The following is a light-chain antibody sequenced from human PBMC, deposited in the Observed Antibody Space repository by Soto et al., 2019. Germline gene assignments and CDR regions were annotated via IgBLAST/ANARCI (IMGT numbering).Light chain of an antibody. Sequence: QSALTQPASVSGSPGQSITISCTGTSSDVGSYNLVSWYQHHPGKAPKLMIYEGSQRPSGVSNRFSGSKSGNTASLTISGLQAEDEADYYCCSYAGSGTYVFGPGTKLTVL. J-gene: IGLJ1*01. CDR2: EGS. CDR3: CSYAGSGTYV. V-gene: IGLV2-23*01. CDR1: SSDVGSYNL.